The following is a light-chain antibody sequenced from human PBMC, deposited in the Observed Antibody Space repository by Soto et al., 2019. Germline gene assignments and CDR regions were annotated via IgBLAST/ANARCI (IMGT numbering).Light chain of an antibody. CDR1: SSDVGAYIY. J-gene: IGLJ1*01. Sequence: QSVLTQPASVSGSPGQSITISCTGTSSDVGAYIYVSWYQQHPGKAPKLMIYDITNRPSGVSNRFSGSKSGNTASLTISGLQAEDEADYYCCSFTTSSSYVFGTGTKLTVL. CDR3: CSFTTSSSYV. CDR2: DIT. V-gene: IGLV2-14*01.